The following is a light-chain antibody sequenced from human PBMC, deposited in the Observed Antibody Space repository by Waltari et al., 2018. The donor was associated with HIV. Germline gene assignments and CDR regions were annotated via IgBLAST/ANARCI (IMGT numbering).Light chain of an antibody. CDR1: SSTIGGNT. V-gene: IGLV1-44*01. CDR3: TAWDDSLNGRV. CDR2: SNN. J-gene: IGLJ2*01. Sequence: QSVLTQTPSASGTPGQRVTITCSGSSSTIGGNTVNWYQQLPGTAPKLLIDSNNQRPSGVPDRFSGSKSGTSASLAISGLQSEDEADYYCTAWDDSLNGRVFGGGTKLTVL.